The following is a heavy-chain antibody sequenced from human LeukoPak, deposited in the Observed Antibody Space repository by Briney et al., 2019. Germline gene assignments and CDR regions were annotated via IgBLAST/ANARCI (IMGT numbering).Heavy chain of an antibody. D-gene: IGHD5-12*01. J-gene: IGHJ4*02. CDR2: IYYSGST. CDR3: ARVPVYSGYGFDY. Sequence: PSETLSLTCTVSGGSISSSSYYWGWIRQPPGKGLEWIGSIYYSGSTYYNPSLKSRVTISVDTSKNQFSLKLSSVTAADTAVYYCARVPVYSGYGFDYWGQGTLVTVSS. V-gene: IGHV4-39*07. CDR1: GGSISSSSYY.